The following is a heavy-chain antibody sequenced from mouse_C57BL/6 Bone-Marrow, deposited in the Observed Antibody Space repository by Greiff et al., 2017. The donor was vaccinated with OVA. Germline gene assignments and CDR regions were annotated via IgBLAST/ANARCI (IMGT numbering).Heavy chain of an antibody. Sequence: VQLKESGAELVRPGSSVKMSCKTSGYTFTSYGINWVKQRPGQGLEWIGYIYIGNGYTEYNEKFKGKATLTSDTSSSTAYMQLSSLTSEDSAIYFCARGAMITRWYFDVWGTGTTVTVSS. CDR1: GYTFTSYG. V-gene: IGHV1-58*01. CDR3: ARGAMITRWYFDV. D-gene: IGHD2-4*01. CDR2: IYIGNGYT. J-gene: IGHJ1*03.